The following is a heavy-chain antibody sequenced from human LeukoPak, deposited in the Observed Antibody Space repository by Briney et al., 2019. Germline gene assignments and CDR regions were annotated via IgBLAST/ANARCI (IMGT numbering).Heavy chain of an antibody. J-gene: IGHJ4*02. CDR3: ARDGQPYYYDSSGYSFDY. CDR2: INPNSGGT. Sequence: ASVKVSCKASGYTFTGYYIHWVRQAPGQGLEWMGWINPNSGGTNSAQKFQGRVTMTRDTSISTAYMELSRLRSEDRAVYYCARDGQPYYYDSSGYSFDYWGQGTLVTVSS. V-gene: IGHV1-2*02. D-gene: IGHD3-22*01. CDR1: GYTFTGYY.